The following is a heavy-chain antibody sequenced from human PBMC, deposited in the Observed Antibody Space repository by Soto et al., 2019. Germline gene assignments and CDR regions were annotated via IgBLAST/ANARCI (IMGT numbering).Heavy chain of an antibody. CDR2: IYPGDSDT. Sequence: PGECLKSSGQGSGYAFSSYWISWVRQMPWKGLEWMGIIYPGDSDTRYSPSFQGQVTISVDKSITTAYLQWSSLKASDTAMYYCARGYCTATICDPWFDPWGQGTLVTVSS. CDR3: ARGYCTATICDPWFDP. CDR1: GYAFSSYW. J-gene: IGHJ5*02. V-gene: IGHV5-51*01. D-gene: IGHD2-8*02.